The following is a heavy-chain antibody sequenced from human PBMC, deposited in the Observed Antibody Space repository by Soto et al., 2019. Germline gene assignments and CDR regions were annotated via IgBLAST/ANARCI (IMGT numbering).Heavy chain of an antibody. D-gene: IGHD6-19*01. CDR1: GGSFSGYD. CDR3: AGQTTGLYEYIGASGLVGFDY. Sequence: SETLSLTCAVYGGSFSGYDWSWIRQPPWKGLEWIAEINHSGSTNYNPSLKSRVTISVDTSKNQFSLKLSSVTAADTGVYCCAGQTTGLYEYIGASGLVGFDYFCQGTLVPISS. CDR2: INHSGST. V-gene: IGHV4-34*01. J-gene: IGHJ4*02.